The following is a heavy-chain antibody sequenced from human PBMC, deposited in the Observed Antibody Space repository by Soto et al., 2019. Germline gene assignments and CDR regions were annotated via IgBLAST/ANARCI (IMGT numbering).Heavy chain of an antibody. CDR3: GRGGGFRLDVSAAFHI. CDR2: INPANGVA. V-gene: IGHV1-46*01. J-gene: IGHJ3*02. D-gene: IGHD1-1*01. CDR1: GYTLTSHH. Sequence: QVHLVQSGAQVKKPGASMKVSCTASGYTLTSHHVHCVLQAPGRRLEWMGSINPANGVAQYTARFKGRLTFTRDTPTRTVYMELTGLTSEDTASFYWGRGGGFRLDVSAAFHISGHVTMV.